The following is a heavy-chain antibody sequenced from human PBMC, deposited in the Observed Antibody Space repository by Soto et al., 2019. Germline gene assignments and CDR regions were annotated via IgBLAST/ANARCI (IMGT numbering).Heavy chain of an antibody. CDR2: ISYDGSNK. J-gene: IGHJ4*02. CDR3: AKDKNGDYLNYYFDY. Sequence: VQLLESGGNLVQPGRSLRLSCAASGFTFSSYGMHWVRQAPGKGLEWVAVISYDGSNKYYADSVKGRFTISRDNSKNTLYLQMNSLRAEDTAVYYCAKDKNGDYLNYYFDYWGQGTLVTVSS. V-gene: IGHV3-30*18. D-gene: IGHD4-17*01. CDR1: GFTFSSYG.